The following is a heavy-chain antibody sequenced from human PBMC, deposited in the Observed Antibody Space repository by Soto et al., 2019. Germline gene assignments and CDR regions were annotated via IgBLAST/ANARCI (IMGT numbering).Heavy chain of an antibody. J-gene: IGHJ4*02. D-gene: IGHD1-7*01. Sequence: GGSLRLSCAASGFPFSDYYMSWIRKAPGKGLEWVSYISSSGSTIYYADSVKGRFTISRDNAKNSLYLQMNSLRAEDTAVYYCARDFPPNWNYGIDYWGQRTLVTVSS. V-gene: IGHV3-11*01. CDR1: GFPFSDYY. CDR2: ISSSGSTI. CDR3: ARDFPPNWNYGIDY.